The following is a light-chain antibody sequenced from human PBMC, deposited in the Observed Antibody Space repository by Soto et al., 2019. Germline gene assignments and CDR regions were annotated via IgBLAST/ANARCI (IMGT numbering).Light chain of an antibody. CDR2: GAS. Sequence: EIVLTQSPATLSLSPGERATLSCRASQSVSSNLAWYQQKPGQAPRLLIYGASRRATGIPDRFSGSGSGTDFTLTISRLEPEDFAVYYCQQYGISWGWTFGQGTKVDIK. CDR3: QQYGISWGWT. CDR1: QSVSSN. V-gene: IGKV3-20*01. J-gene: IGKJ1*01.